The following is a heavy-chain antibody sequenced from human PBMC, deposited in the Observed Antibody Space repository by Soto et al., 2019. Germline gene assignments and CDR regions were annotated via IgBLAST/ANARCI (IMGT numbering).Heavy chain of an antibody. CDR3: ARGSGNSYEWNY. CDR1: GGSISSGDYY. D-gene: IGHD5-18*01. V-gene: IGHV4-30-4*01. CDR2: IYYSGST. J-gene: IGHJ4*02. Sequence: LSLTCTVSGGSISSGDYYWSWIRQPPGKGLEWIGYIYYSGSTYYNPSLKSRVTISVDTSKNQFSLKLSSVTAADTAVYYCARGSGNSYEWNYWGQGTLVTLS.